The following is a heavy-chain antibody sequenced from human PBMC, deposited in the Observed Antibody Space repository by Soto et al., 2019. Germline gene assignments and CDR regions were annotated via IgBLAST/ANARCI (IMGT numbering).Heavy chain of an antibody. Sequence: QVQLVESGGGVVQPGRSLRLSCATSGFTFSSSGMHWVRQAPGKGLEWVAVISSDGSNKDYCHSVKGRFTSSRDSSKNTLYLQMNSLRPEDAAVSYCAKGHSGGLWGQGTLVTVS. D-gene: IGHD6-25*01. CDR1: GFTFSSSG. CDR2: ISSDGSNK. CDR3: AKGHSGGL. V-gene: IGHV3-30*18. J-gene: IGHJ4*02.